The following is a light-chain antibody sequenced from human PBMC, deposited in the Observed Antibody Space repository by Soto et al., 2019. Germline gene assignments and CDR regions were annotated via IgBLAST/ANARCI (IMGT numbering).Light chain of an antibody. CDR2: DVN. V-gene: IGLV2-14*03. CDR3: SSYTTAGVI. J-gene: IGLJ2*01. CDR1: SNDIGNYDY. Sequence: QSALTQPASVSGSPGQSITISCTGTSNDIGNYDYVSWFQQHPGKAPKLMIYDVNHRPSGVSDRFSGSKSGNTASLTISGLQADDESDYYCSSYTTAGVIFGGGTKRTVL.